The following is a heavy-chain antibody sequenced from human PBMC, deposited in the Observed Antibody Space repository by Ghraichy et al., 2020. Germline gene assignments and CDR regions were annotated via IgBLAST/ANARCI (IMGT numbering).Heavy chain of an antibody. CDR2: IHYSGST. CDR1: GGSISSGDYY. D-gene: IGHD2-21*02. V-gene: IGHV4-30-4*01. CDR3: ARFLNCGVDCYAPDDWYFDL. Sequence: SETLSLTCTVSGGSISSGDYYWSWIRQPPGKGLEWIGYIHYSGSTYYNPSLKSRVTISVDTSKNQFSLKLSSVTAADTAVYYCARFLNCGVDCYAPDDWYFDLWGRGTLVTVSS. J-gene: IGHJ2*01.